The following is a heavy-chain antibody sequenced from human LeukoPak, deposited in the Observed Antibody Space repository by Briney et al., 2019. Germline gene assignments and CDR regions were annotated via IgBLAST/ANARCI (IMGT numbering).Heavy chain of an antibody. CDR2: IYSGGST. D-gene: IGHD4-17*01. J-gene: IGHJ4*02. V-gene: IGHV3-66*01. Sequence: SGGSLRLSCAASGFTVSSNYMSWVRQAPGKGLEWVSVIYSGGSTYYADSVKGRFTISRDNSKNTLYLQMNSLRAEDTAVYYCARARSGDYGYYFDYWGQGTLVTVSS. CDR1: GFTVSSNY. CDR3: ARARSGDYGYYFDY.